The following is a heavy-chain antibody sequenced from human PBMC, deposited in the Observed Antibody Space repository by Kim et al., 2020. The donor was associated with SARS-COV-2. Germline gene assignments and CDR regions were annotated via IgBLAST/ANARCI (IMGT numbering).Heavy chain of an antibody. CDR1: GFTFSSYS. Sequence: GGSLRLSCAASGFTFSSYSMNWVRQAPGKGLEWVSSISSSSSNIYYADSVKGRFTISRDNAKNSLYLQMNSLRAEDTAVYYCARDGRITIFGVVITGDWFGPWGRGTLVTVSS. D-gene: IGHD3-3*01. V-gene: IGHV3-21*01. CDR2: ISSSSSNI. J-gene: IGHJ5*02. CDR3: ARDGRITIFGVVITGDWFGP.